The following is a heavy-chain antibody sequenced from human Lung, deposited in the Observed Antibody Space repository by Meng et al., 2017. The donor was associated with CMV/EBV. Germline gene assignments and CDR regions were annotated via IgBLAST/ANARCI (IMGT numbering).Heavy chain of an antibody. J-gene: IGHJ1*01. D-gene: IGHD6-13*01. Sequence: SXAASGFTFSSYWMSWVRQAPGKGLEWVANIKQDGSEKYYVDSVKGRFTISRDNAKNSLYLQMNSLRAEDTVVYYCAGTAAAGISWSEYFQHWGPGNXVNGAS. CDR1: GFTFSSYW. CDR2: IKQDGSEK. V-gene: IGHV3-7*01. CDR3: AGTAAAGISWSEYFQH.